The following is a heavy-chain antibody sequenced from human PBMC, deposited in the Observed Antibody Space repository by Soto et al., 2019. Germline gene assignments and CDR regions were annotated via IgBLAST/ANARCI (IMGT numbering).Heavy chain of an antibody. CDR3: ARDRRYYHFWSGYQNERPYGMDV. CDR1: GGSFSSYY. J-gene: IGHJ6*02. Sequence: QVQLQQWGAGLLKPSETLSLTCAVYGGSFSSYYWTWIRQAPGKGLEWIGEMNHSGGTNYNSSLKSRVTISVDTSKNQFSLILYSVTAADTAVYYCARDRRYYHFWSGYQNERPYGMDVWGHGTTVTVSS. V-gene: IGHV4-34*02. D-gene: IGHD3-3*02. CDR2: MNHSGGT.